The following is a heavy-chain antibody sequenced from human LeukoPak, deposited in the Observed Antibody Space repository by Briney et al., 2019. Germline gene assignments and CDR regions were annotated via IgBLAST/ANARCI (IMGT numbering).Heavy chain of an antibody. CDR2: IYYSGST. V-gene: IGHV4-59*01. CDR3: ARVAGGLSPFDY. Sequence: SETLSLTCTVSGGSISSYYWSWIRQPPGKGPEWIGYIYYSGSTNYNPSLKSRVTISVDTSKNQFSLKLSSVTAADTAVYYCARVAGGLSPFDYWGRGTLVTVSS. CDR1: GGSISSYY. D-gene: IGHD3-16*02. J-gene: IGHJ4*02.